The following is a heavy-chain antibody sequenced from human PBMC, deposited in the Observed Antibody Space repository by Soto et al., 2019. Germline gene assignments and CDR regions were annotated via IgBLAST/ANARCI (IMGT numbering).Heavy chain of an antibody. Sequence: QVQLVESGGGVVQPGRSLRLSCAASGFTFSSYGMHWVRQAPGKGLEWVAVISYDGSNKYYADSVKGRFTISRDNSKNTLYLQMNSLRAEDTAVYYCAKDRRSKKYYYGMDVWGQGTTVTVSS. CDR2: ISYDGSNK. CDR1: GFTFSSYG. J-gene: IGHJ6*02. CDR3: AKDRRSKKYYYGMDV. V-gene: IGHV3-30*18.